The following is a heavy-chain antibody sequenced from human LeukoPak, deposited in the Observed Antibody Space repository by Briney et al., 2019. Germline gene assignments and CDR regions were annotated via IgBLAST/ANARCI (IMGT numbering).Heavy chain of an antibody. J-gene: IGHJ4*02. D-gene: IGHD1-26*01. CDR2: ISWNGGSI. V-gene: IGHV3-9*03. CDR1: GFTFDDYA. Sequence: GGSLRLSCAASGFTFDDYAMHWVRQAPGKGLEWVSGISWNGGSIGYAASVKGRFIISRDNAKNSLYLQMNSLRAEDMALYHCAKGASWELILGLDYWGQGTLVTVSS. CDR3: AKGASWELILGLDY.